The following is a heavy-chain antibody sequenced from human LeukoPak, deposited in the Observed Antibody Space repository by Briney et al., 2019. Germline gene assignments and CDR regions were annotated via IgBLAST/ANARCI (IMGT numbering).Heavy chain of an antibody. CDR2: IYYSGST. CDR1: GGSISSYY. Sequence: KPSETLSLTCTVSGGSISSYYWSWIRQPPGKGLEWIGYIYYSGSTNYNPSLKSRVTISVDTSKNQFSLKLSSVTAADTAVYYCARQDGSHPSYDYWGQGTLVTVSS. CDR3: ARQDGSHPSYDY. D-gene: IGHD1-26*01. J-gene: IGHJ4*02. V-gene: IGHV4-59*01.